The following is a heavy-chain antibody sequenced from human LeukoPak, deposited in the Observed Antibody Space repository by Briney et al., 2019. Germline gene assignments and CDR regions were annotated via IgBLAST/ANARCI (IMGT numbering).Heavy chain of an antibody. V-gene: IGHV1-8*01. CDR3: ARGPPRYYYGSGSFYGMDV. J-gene: IGHJ6*02. CDR2: MNPNSGNT. CDR1: GYTFTSYD. D-gene: IGHD3-10*01. Sequence: VSVKVSCKASGYTFTSYDINWVRQATGQGLEWMGWMNPNSGNTGYAQKFQGRVTMTRNTSISTAYMELSSLRSEDTAVYYCARGPPRYYYGSGSFYGMDVWGQGTTVTVSS.